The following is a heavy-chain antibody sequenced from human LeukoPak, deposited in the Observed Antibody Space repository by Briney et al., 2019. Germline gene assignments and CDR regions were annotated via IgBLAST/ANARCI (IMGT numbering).Heavy chain of an antibody. CDR2: IYYSGST. D-gene: IGHD4/OR15-4a*01. J-gene: IGHJ4*02. CDR1: GGSISSYY. CDR3: ARDYWSYGASGY. V-gene: IGHV4-39*07. Sequence: SETLSLTSTVSGGSISSYYWGWIRQPPGKGLEWIGSIYYSGSTYYNPSLKSRVTISVDTSKNQFSLKLSSVTAADTAVYYCARDYWSYGASGYWGQGTLVTVSS.